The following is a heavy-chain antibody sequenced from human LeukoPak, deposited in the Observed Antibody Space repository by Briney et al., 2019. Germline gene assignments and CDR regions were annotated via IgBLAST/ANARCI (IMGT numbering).Heavy chain of an antibody. J-gene: IGHJ4*02. D-gene: IGHD6-19*01. CDR3: AHSYNSGWIPFDY. V-gene: IGHV2-5*01. CDR2: IYWNYDQ. CDR1: GXXXXXXGVX. Sequence: SGPTLVNPTQTLTXTXXVSGXXXXXXGVXVGWIRQPPGKXXXXLXLIYWNYDQXYRPPLKNRLTITKDTSKNQVVLTMTNMDPVDTATYYCAHSYNSGWIPFDYWGQGTLVTVSS.